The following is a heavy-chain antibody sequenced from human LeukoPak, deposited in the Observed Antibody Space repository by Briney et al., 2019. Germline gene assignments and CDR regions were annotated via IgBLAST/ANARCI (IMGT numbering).Heavy chain of an antibody. Sequence: GGSLRLSCAASGFTFSSYAMSWVRQAPGKGLEWVSAISGSGTSTYNADSLKGRFTISRDNFKNTLYLQMNSLRAEDTAIYYCAKCPYGSGSYMYYGMDVWGQGTTVTVSS. D-gene: IGHD3-10*01. CDR1: GFTFSSYA. CDR3: AKCPYGSGSYMYYGMDV. CDR2: ISGSGTST. V-gene: IGHV3-23*01. J-gene: IGHJ6*02.